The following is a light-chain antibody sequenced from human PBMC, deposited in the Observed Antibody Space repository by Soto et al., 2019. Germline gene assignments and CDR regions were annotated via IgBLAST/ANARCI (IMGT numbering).Light chain of an antibody. V-gene: IGKV1-39*01. CDR3: QQTYSAPRT. CDR1: QSISSY. Sequence: DIQMTQSPPSLSASVGDTVTITCRASQSISSYLNWYQVRPGKAPTLLIYASFSLDGGISSRFSGSGAGTDFTLTIRNLQPEDSVTYFCQQTYSAPRTFGAGTKVEI. CDR2: ASF. J-gene: IGKJ4*01.